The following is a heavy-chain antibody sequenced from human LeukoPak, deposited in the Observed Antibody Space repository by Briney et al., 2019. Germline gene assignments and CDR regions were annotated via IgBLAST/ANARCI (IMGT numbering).Heavy chain of an antibody. Sequence: GASVTVSCTASAYAFSYYAINWVRQAPGQGLEWLGWINTKTANPTYAQDFTGRFVLSLDTSVSTAYLQISSLKAEDTALYYCVFRHDDYFDYWGQGTLVTVSS. V-gene: IGHV7-4-1*02. CDR1: AYAFSYYA. CDR3: VFRHDDYFDY. D-gene: IGHD1-1*01. J-gene: IGHJ4*02. CDR2: INTKTANP.